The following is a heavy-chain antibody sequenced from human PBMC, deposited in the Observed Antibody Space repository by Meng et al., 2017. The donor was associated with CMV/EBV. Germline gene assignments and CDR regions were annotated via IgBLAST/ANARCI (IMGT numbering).Heavy chain of an antibody. CDR3: ARGGDYDFWSGAPYFDY. J-gene: IGHJ4*02. CDR1: GFTFSSYS. CDR2: ISSSSSTI. V-gene: IGHV3-48*04. D-gene: IGHD3-3*01. Sequence: GESLKISCAASGFTFSSYSMNWVCQAPGKGPEWVSYISSSSSTIYYADSVKGRFTISRDNAKNSLYLQMNSLRAEDTAVYYCARGGDYDFWSGAPYFDYWGQGTLVTVSS.